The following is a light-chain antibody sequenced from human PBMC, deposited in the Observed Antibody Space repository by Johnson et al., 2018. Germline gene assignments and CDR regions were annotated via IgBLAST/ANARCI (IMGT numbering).Light chain of an antibody. CDR1: SSNIGNNY. Sequence: QSVLTQPPSVSAAPGQKVTISCSGSSSNIGNNYVSWYQQLPGTAPKLLIYENNKRPSGIPDRFSGSKSGKSATLGITGLQTRDEADYYCGTWDSSLSAGNVSGTGTNVTVL. V-gene: IGLV1-51*02. CDR2: ENN. J-gene: IGLJ1*01. CDR3: GTWDSSLSAGNV.